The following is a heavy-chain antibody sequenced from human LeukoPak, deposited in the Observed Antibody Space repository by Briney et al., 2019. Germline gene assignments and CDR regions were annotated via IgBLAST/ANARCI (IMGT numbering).Heavy chain of an antibody. CDR2: IYTGGTT. J-gene: IGHJ4*02. CDR3: ARDQATSGGGLDS. D-gene: IGHD3-16*01. V-gene: IGHV3-53*01. Sequence: GGSLTLSCTASGFTVSGTYMSWLRQAPGKGLEWVSAIYTGGTTYYADSVAGRFTISRDNSKNTLYLLMNSLRTEDTAVYYCARDQATSGGGLDSWGQGTLVTVSS. CDR1: GFTVSGTY.